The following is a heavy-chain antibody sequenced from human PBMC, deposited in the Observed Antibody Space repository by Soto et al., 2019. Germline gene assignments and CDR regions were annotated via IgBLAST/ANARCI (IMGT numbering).Heavy chain of an antibody. CDR3: ARALTGYSSGLDLDY. J-gene: IGHJ4*02. Sequence: EVQLVESGGGLVQPGGSLRLSCAASGFTVSSNYMSWVRQAPGKGLEWVSLIYHGGTTYYADSVKGRFTISRDNSKNTLYLQMYSLRAEDTAVYYCARALTGYSSGLDLDYWGQGTLVTVSS. V-gene: IGHV3-66*01. CDR1: GFTVSSNY. CDR2: IYHGGTT. D-gene: IGHD6-19*01.